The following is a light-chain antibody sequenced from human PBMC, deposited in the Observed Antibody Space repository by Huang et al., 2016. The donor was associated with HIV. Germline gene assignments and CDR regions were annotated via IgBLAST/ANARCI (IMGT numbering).Light chain of an antibody. CDR1: QNINTH. Sequence: EIVLTQSPATLSFFPGQRVSLSCRASQNINTHLAWYQQRPGRPPRLLIYEAARRVPGVAARFSGSGSGTDFTLTISSLESEDFATYYCQQRVNGLTFGGGTKV. V-gene: IGKV3-11*01. CDR3: QQRVNGLT. J-gene: IGKJ4*01. CDR2: EAA.